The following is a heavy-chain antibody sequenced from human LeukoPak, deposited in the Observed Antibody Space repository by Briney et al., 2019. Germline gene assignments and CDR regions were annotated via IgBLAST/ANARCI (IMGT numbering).Heavy chain of an antibody. J-gene: IGHJ4*02. Sequence: PSETLSLTCTVSGYSISSGYYWGWIRQPPGKGLEWIGSIYHSGSTYYNPSLKSRVTISVDTSKNQFSLKLSSVTAADTAVYYCARGDVNYDSSGYNFDYWGQGTLVTVSS. D-gene: IGHD3-22*01. CDR3: ARGDVNYDSSGYNFDY. V-gene: IGHV4-38-2*02. CDR1: GYSISSGYY. CDR2: IYHSGST.